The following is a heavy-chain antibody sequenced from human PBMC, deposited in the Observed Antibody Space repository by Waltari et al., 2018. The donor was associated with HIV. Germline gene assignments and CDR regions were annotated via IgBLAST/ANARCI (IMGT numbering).Heavy chain of an antibody. CDR3: ARVNDFWSGHYASGMDV. J-gene: IGHJ6*02. V-gene: IGHV1-8*01. CDR2: MNPNSADT. CDR1: GYSFTNYD. D-gene: IGHD3-3*01. Sequence: QVQLVQSGAELREPGASVKVSCEASGYSFTNYDVNWVRQATGQGVEWMGWMNPNSADTGYAQKFQGTLTLTRNTSRNTAYMDLSSLGSEDTAVYYCARVNDFWSGHYASGMDVWGQGTTVTVS.